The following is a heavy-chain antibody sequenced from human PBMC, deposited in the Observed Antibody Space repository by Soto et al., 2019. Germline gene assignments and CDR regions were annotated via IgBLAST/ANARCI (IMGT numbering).Heavy chain of an antibody. CDR2: IWYDGNKK. V-gene: IGHV3-33*01. CDR3: ARGLHSLFDY. Sequence: QVQLVESGGGVGQPGGSLRLSCVASGFTFSSYGMHWVRQAPGKGLEWVAVIWYDGNKKYYADSVKGRFTISRDNSKNTLYVQMTSLRAEDTAVYYCARGLHSLFDYWGQGALVNVSS. D-gene: IGHD2-21*01. CDR1: GFTFSSYG. J-gene: IGHJ4*02.